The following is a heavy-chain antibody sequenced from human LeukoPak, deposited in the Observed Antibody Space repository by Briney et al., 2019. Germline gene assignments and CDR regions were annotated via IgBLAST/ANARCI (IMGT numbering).Heavy chain of an antibody. D-gene: IGHD3-10*01. Sequence: GASVKVSCKASGYTFTGYYMHWVRQAPGQGLEWMGWINPNSGGTNYAQKFQGWVTMTRDTSISTAYMELSRLRSDDTAVYYCARERGSGSYYNDYYYYYGMDVWGQGTTVTVSS. CDR2: INPNSGGT. V-gene: IGHV1-2*04. CDR3: ARERGSGSYYNDYYYYYGMDV. CDR1: GYTFTGYY. J-gene: IGHJ6*02.